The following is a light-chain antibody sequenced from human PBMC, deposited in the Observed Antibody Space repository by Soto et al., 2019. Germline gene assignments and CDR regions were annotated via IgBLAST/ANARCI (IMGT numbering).Light chain of an antibody. CDR1: SSNIKTNG. V-gene: IGLV1-44*01. J-gene: IGLJ2*01. CDR3: ATWDDSLNGLI. CDR2: SNN. Sequence: QSVLTQPPSASGTPGQRVTISCSGGSSNIKTNGVSWYQQVPGAAPKLLIYSNNQRHSGAPDQFSGSKSGTSASLAISGLQSEDEATYHCATWDDSLNGLIFGGGTKVTVL.